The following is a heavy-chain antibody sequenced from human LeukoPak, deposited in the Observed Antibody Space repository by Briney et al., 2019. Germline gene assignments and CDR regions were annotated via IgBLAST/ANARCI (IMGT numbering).Heavy chain of an antibody. CDR1: GYTFTSYG. Sequence: ASVTVSCKPSGYTFTSYGISWVHQAPGQGREWMGWISGYDGDTKYAQKVQGRVTMTTDTSTSTAYMGLCSLRSADTAVYYCAREGYDVFTGHRNNWFDPWGQGTLVTVSS. CDR2: ISGYDGDT. D-gene: IGHD3-9*01. CDR3: AREGYDVFTGHRNNWFDP. J-gene: IGHJ5*02. V-gene: IGHV1-18*01.